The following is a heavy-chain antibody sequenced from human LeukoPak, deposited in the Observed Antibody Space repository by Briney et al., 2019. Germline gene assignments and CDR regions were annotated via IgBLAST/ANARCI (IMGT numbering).Heavy chain of an antibody. D-gene: IGHD3-22*01. V-gene: IGHV1-2*02. CDR1: GGTFSSYA. CDR3: ASIGAHYYDSSGYYVLDY. Sequence: ASVKVSCKASGGTFSSYAISWVRQAPGQGLEWMGWINPNSGGTNYAQKFQGRVTMTRDTSISTAYMELSRLRSDDTAVYYCASIGAHYYDSSGYYVLDYWGQGTLVTVSS. CDR2: INPNSGGT. J-gene: IGHJ4*02.